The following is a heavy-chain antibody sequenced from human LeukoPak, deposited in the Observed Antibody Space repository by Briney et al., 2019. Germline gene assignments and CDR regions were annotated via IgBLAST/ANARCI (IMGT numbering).Heavy chain of an antibody. J-gene: IGHJ6*02. CDR3: ARGPYYDFWGGPPYYYYGMDV. V-gene: IGHV4-59*01. Sequence: ETLSLTCTVFGASISKYYWSWIRQPPGKGLEWMGYAYNSGSTKYNPSLQSRVTISVDTSKNQFFLKLSSVTAADTAVYYCARGPYYDFWGGPPYYYYGMDVWGQGTTVTVSS. D-gene: IGHD3-3*01. CDR2: AYNSGST. CDR1: GASISKYY.